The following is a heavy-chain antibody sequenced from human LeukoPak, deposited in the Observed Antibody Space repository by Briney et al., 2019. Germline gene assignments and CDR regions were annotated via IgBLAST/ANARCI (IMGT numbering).Heavy chain of an antibody. CDR1: GFTFSSYA. Sequence: GGSLRLSCAASGFTFSSYAMHWVRQAPGKGLEWVAVISYDGSNKYYADSVKGRFTISRDNSKNTLYLQMNSLRAEDTAVYYCAKCWSGSYQTPDYWGQGTLVTVSS. CDR2: ISYDGSNK. D-gene: IGHD3-10*01. CDR3: AKCWSGSYQTPDY. J-gene: IGHJ4*02. V-gene: IGHV3-30*04.